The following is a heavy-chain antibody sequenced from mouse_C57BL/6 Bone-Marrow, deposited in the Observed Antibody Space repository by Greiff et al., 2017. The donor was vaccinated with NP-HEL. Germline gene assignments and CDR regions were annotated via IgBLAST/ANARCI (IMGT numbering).Heavy chain of an antibody. CDR1: GYTFTDYN. J-gene: IGHJ4*01. D-gene: IGHD2-3*01. CDR2: INPNNGGT. Sequence: EVQLQQSGPELVKPGASVKMSCKASGYTFTDYNMHWVKQSHGKSLEWIGYINPNNGGTSYNQKFKGKATLTVNKSSSTAYMELRSLTSEDSAVYYCARPLYDGYYEGAMDYWGQGTSVTVSS. V-gene: IGHV1-22*01. CDR3: ARPLYDGYYEGAMDY.